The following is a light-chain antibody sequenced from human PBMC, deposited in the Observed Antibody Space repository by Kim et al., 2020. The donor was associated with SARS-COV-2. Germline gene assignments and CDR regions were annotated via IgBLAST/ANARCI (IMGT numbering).Light chain of an antibody. J-gene: IGLJ3*02. CDR1: SSNIGNNA. CDR3: AAWDDSVIGWV. V-gene: IGLV1-36*01. CDR2: HDD. Sequence: QSVLTQPPSVSEAPRQRVTISCSGSSSNIGNNAVNWYQQLPGEATKLLMYHDDLLPSGVSDRFSGSRSGTSAALAISALQSEDEADYYCAAWDDSVIGWVFGGGTQLTVL.